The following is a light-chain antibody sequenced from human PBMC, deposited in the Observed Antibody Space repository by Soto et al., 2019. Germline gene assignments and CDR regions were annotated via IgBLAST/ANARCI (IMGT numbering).Light chain of an antibody. J-gene: IGLJ2*01. CDR2: RNN. Sequence: QSVLTQPPSASGTPGQRVTMSCSGSSSNIGSNYVYWYQQLPGTAPKLLIYRNNQRPSGVPDRFAGSKSGTSASLAISGLRSEDEADYDCAAWDDSLSGVLFGGGTKLTVL. V-gene: IGLV1-47*01. CDR3: AAWDDSLSGVL. CDR1: SSNIGSNY.